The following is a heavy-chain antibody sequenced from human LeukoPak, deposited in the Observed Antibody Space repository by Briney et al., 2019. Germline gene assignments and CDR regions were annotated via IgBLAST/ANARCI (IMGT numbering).Heavy chain of an antibody. J-gene: IGHJ6*02. CDR2: FDPVDGET. D-gene: IGHD3-10*01. Sequence: ASVKVSCKVSGYTLTELSMHWVRQAPGKGLEWMGGFDPVDGETIYAQKFQGRVTMTRDTSISTAYMELSRLRSDDTAVYYCARVETEVRGVAYYYYGMDVWGQGTTVTVSS. V-gene: IGHV1-24*01. CDR1: GYTLTELS. CDR3: ARVETEVRGVAYYYYGMDV.